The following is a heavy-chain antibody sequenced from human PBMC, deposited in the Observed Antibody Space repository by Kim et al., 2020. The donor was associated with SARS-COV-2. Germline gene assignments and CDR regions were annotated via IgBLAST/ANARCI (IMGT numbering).Heavy chain of an antibody. CDR3: ARSTEGAADY. CDR2: IIGTSSTI. CDR1: GFNFNIYS. V-gene: IGHV3-48*02. J-gene: IGHJ4*02. D-gene: IGHD1-26*01. Sequence: GGSLRLSCAASGFNFNIYSMNWVRQAPGKGLEWVSYIIGTSSTIFYADSVKGRFTISRDNAKNSLYLLMNSLTDDDTAIYYCARSTEGAADYWGQGTLVTVSS.